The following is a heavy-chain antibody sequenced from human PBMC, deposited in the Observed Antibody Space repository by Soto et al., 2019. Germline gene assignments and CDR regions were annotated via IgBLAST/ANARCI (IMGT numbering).Heavy chain of an antibody. Sequence: QVQLVQSGAEVKKPGSSVKVSCKASGGTFSSYAISWVRQAPGQGLEWMGGIIPIFGTANYAQKFQGRVTITADESTSTAYMELSSLRSEDTAVYYCARDLTSGYCSGGSCYPDDYYYYGMDVW. CDR2: IIPIFGTA. J-gene: IGHJ6*01. CDR1: GGTFSSYA. D-gene: IGHD2-15*01. V-gene: IGHV1-69*12. CDR3: ARDLTSGYCSGGSCYPDDYYYYGMDV.